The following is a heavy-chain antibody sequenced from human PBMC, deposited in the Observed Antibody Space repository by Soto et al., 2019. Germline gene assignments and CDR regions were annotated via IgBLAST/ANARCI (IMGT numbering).Heavy chain of an antibody. CDR1: GFSFGGCW. CDR2: IKGDGSDK. V-gene: IGHV3-7*01. Sequence: PAGSLRLSCAASGFSFGGCWLSWVRQSPGKGVERVASIKGDGSDKRYVDSVKSRLTISRDNDENSLYLQMNSLRADDTAVYYCATHHQMQHWGQGTLVTVSS. J-gene: IGHJ1*01. CDR3: ATHHQMQH.